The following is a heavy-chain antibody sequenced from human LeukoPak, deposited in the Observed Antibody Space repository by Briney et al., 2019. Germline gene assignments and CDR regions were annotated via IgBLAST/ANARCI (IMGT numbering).Heavy chain of an antibody. Sequence: GGSLRLSCAASGFTFSSYSMNWVRQAPGKGLEWVSSISSSSSYIYYADSVKGRFTISGDNAKNSLYLQMNSLRAEDTAVYYCAGGPGSHLSPNWFDPWGQGTLVTVSS. CDR1: GFTFSSYS. D-gene: IGHD3-10*01. J-gene: IGHJ5*02. CDR3: AGGPGSHLSPNWFDP. CDR2: ISSSSSYI. V-gene: IGHV3-21*01.